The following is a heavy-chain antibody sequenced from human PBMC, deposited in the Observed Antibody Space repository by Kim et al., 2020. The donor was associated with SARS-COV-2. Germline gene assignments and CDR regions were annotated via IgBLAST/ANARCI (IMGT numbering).Heavy chain of an antibody. CDR1: GGSISSYY. Sequence: SETLSLTCTVSGGSISSYYWSWIRQPPGKGLEWIGYIYYSGSTNYNPSLKSRVTVSVDTSKNQFSLKLSSVTAADTAVYYCARLVPAAKYYYYGMDVWG. D-gene: IGHD2-2*01. V-gene: IGHV4-59*01. CDR3: ARLVPAAKYYYYGMDV. CDR2: IYYSGST. J-gene: IGHJ6*02.